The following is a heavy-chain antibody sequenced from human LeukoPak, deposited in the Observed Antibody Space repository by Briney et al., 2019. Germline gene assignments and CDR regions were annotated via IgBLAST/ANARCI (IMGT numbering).Heavy chain of an antibody. D-gene: IGHD6-19*01. J-gene: IGHJ4*02. CDR1: GGSISSGGYY. V-gene: IGHV4-31*03. Sequence: PSGTLSLTCTVSGGSISSGGYYWSWIRQHPGKGLEWIGYIYYSGSTYYNPSLKSRVTISVDLSKNQFSLKMSSVTTADTAMYYCARVVTRGWSDYWGQGTLVTVSS. CDR2: IYYSGST. CDR3: ARVVTRGWSDY.